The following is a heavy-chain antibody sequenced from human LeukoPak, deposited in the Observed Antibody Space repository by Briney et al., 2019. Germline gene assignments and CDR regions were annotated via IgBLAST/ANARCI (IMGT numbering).Heavy chain of an antibody. D-gene: IGHD2-21*01. CDR2: INHGGST. Sequence: PSETLSLTCGVYDKSFIGYYWSWIRQSPGKGLEWIGEINHGGSTNYNPSLKSRVTISVDTSKNQFSLKLSSVTAADTAVYYCARRGDRWGGLHYYYYGMDVWGQGTTVTVSS. J-gene: IGHJ6*02. CDR1: DKSFIGYY. V-gene: IGHV4-34*01. CDR3: ARRGDRWGGLHYYYYGMDV.